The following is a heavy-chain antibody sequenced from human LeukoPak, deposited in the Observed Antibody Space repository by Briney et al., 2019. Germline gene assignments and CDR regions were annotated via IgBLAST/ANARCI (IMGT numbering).Heavy chain of an antibody. CDR3: AGDSSSGYSFDY. CDR1: GYTFTGYY. CDR2: INPNSGGT. Sequence: ASVKVSCKASGYTFTGYYMHWVRQAPGPGLEWMGWINPNSGGTNYAQKFQGRVTMTRDTSISTAYMELSRLRSDDTAVYYCAGDSSSGYSFDYWGQGTLVTVSS. D-gene: IGHD6-13*01. J-gene: IGHJ4*02. V-gene: IGHV1-2*02.